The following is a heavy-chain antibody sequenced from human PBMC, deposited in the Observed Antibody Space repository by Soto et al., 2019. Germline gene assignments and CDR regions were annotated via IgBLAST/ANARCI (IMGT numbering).Heavy chain of an antibody. D-gene: IGHD3-10*01. Sequence: QVQLQQWGAGLLKPSETLSLTCAVYGGSFSGYYWTWIRQPPGPGLERIGEINHSGSTNYNPSLKSRVTISVDTSKNQFSLKLTAVTAADTAVYYCARDNITALFDYWGQGTLVTVSS. CDR3: ARDNITALFDY. CDR1: GGSFSGYY. V-gene: IGHV4-34*01. CDR2: INHSGST. J-gene: IGHJ4*02.